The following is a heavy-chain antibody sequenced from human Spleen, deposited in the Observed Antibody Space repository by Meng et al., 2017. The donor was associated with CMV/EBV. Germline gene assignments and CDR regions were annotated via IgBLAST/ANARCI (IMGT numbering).Heavy chain of an antibody. J-gene: IGHJ4*02. Sequence: GGSLRLSCTASGFTFGDYAMSWVRQAPGKGLEWVGFIRSKAYGGTTEYAASVKGRFTISRDDSKSIAYLQMNSLKTEDTAVYYCTRDPDYGGNSGFDYWGPGTLVTVSS. CDR2: IRSKAYGGTT. CDR1: GFTFGDYA. D-gene: IGHD4-23*01. CDR3: TRDPDYGGNSGFDY. V-gene: IGHV3-49*04.